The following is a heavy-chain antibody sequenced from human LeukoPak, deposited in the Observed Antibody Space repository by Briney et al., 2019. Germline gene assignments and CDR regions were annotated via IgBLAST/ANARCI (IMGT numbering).Heavy chain of an antibody. D-gene: IGHD4-17*01. CDR1: GFTFSSNS. J-gene: IGHJ4*02. Sequence: GGSLRLSCAASGFTFSSNSMHWVRQAPGKGLQSVSAISSDGGSTYYANSVKGRFTISRDNSKNTLYLQMGSLRAEDTAVYYCARDDGDYAHPVDYWGQGTLVTVSS. CDR2: ISSDGGST. V-gene: IGHV3-64*01. CDR3: ARDDGDYAHPVDY.